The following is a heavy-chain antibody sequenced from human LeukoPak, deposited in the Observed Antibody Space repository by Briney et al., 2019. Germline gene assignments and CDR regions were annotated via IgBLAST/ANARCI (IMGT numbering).Heavy chain of an antibody. CDR2: ISSSRSYI. CDR3: ARDAGWNWFDP. J-gene: IGHJ5*02. D-gene: IGHD6-19*01. V-gene: IGHV3-21*01. CDR1: GLTFSSYS. Sequence: GGSLRLSCAASGLTFSSYSMNWVRQAPGKGLEWVSSISSSRSYIYNADSVKGRFTISRDNSKNSLYLQMNSLRAEDTAVYYCARDAGWNWFDPWGQGTLVTVSS.